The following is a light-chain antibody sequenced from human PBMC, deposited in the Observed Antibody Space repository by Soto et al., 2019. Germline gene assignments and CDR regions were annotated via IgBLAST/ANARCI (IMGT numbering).Light chain of an antibody. Sequence: EIVLTHSPATLSLSPCERATLSSRASQSVSSYLAWYQQKPGQAPRLLIYDASNRATGIPARFSGSGSGTDFTLTISSLEPEDFAVYYCQQRSNWPPTFGQGTRLDIK. CDR2: DAS. CDR3: QQRSNWPPT. CDR1: QSVSSY. V-gene: IGKV3-11*01. J-gene: IGKJ5*01.